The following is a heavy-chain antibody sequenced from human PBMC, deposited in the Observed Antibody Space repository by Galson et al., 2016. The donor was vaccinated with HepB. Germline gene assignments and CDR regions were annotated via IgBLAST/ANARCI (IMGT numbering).Heavy chain of an antibody. Sequence: SVKVSCKASGYTFTDYYMHWVRQAPGQGLEWMGWVNSYNGNTKYAQKFQDRVTMTADTSTSTAYMELRSLTADDTAVYYCARDSGFYYSSGRDFWGQGTLVTVSS. J-gene: IGHJ4*02. CDR2: VNSYNGNT. V-gene: IGHV1-18*04. CDR1: GYTFTDYY. D-gene: IGHD3-10*01. CDR3: ARDSGFYYSSGRDF.